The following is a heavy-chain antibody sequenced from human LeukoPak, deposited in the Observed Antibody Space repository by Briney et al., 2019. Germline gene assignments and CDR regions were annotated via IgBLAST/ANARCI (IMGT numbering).Heavy chain of an antibody. CDR2: IYHSGST. Sequence: PSGTLSLTCAVSGGSISSSNWWSWVRQPPGKGLEWIGGIYHSGSTNYNPSLKSRVTISVDKSKNQFSLKLSSVTAADTAVYYCARDSVAGTRGAFDIWGQGTMVTVSS. CDR1: GGSISSSNW. CDR3: ARDSVAGTRGAFDI. J-gene: IGHJ3*02. V-gene: IGHV4-4*02. D-gene: IGHD6-19*01.